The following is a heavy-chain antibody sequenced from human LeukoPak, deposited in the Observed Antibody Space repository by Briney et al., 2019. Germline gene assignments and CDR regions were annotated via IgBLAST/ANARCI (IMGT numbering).Heavy chain of an antibody. D-gene: IGHD1-26*01. Sequence: GGSLRLSCAAAGFTFSYYWMSWVRQAPGKGLEWVANIKQDGSEKYYVDSVKGRFTISRDNANDSLYLQMDSLRAEDTAVYYCARGTREPVWGQGTTVTVSS. J-gene: IGHJ6*02. CDR2: IKQDGSEK. CDR1: GFTFSYYW. V-gene: IGHV3-7*05. CDR3: ARGTREPV.